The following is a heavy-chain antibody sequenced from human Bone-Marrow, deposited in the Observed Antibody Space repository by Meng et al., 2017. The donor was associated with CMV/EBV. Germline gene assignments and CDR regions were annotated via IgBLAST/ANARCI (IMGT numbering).Heavy chain of an antibody. Sequence: ASVKVSCKASGYTFTSYDINWVRQATGQGLEWMEWMNPNSGNTGYAQKFQGRVTITRNTSISTAYMELSRLRAEDTAVYYCARVPDYCSSTSCSHDAFAIWGQGTMVTVSS. CDR3: ARVPDYCSSTSCSHDAFAI. J-gene: IGHJ3*02. CDR1: GYTFTSYD. CDR2: MNPNSGNT. V-gene: IGHV1-8*03. D-gene: IGHD2-2*01.